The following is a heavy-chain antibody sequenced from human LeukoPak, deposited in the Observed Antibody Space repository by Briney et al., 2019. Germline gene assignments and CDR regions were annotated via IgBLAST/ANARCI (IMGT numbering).Heavy chain of an antibody. V-gene: IGHV3-48*03. CDR3: ASPRDGYNPFDY. D-gene: IGHD5-24*01. CDR2: ISSSGSTI. Sequence: GGSLRLSCAASGFMFSSSEMTWVRQGPGMGLEWVSYISSSGSTIYYADSVKGRFTISRDNAKDSLYLQMNSLRAEDTAVYYCASPRDGYNPFDYWGQGTLVTVSS. J-gene: IGHJ4*02. CDR1: GFMFSSSE.